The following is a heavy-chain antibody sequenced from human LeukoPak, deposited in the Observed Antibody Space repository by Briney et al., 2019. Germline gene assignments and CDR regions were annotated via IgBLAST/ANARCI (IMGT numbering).Heavy chain of an antibody. Sequence: GGSLRLSCVASEFTFRSYDMHWVRQAPGKGLEWVTVISYDGSNKDYADSVKGRFTISRDNTKNTLFLQMNSLRAEDTAVYYCAKEVRGDAFDIWGQGTMVTVSS. CDR3: AKEVRGDAFDI. V-gene: IGHV3-30*18. CDR2: ISYDGSNK. J-gene: IGHJ3*02. CDR1: EFTFRSYD. D-gene: IGHD3-16*01.